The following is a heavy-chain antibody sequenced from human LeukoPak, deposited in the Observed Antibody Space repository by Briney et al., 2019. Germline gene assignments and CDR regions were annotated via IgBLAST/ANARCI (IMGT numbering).Heavy chain of an antibody. J-gene: IGHJ4*02. D-gene: IGHD3-22*01. CDR3: ARVGDYYDSSGPRGYFDY. Sequence: PSETLSLTCTVSGGSISSYYWSWIRQPPGKGLEWIGEINHSGSTNYNPSLKSRVTISVDTSKNQFSLKLSSVTAADTAVYYCARVGDYYDSSGPRGYFDYWGQGTLVTVSS. V-gene: IGHV4-34*01. CDR2: INHSGST. CDR1: GGSISSYY.